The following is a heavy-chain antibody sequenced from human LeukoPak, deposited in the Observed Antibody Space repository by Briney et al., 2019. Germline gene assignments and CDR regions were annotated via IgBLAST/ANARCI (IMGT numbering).Heavy chain of an antibody. D-gene: IGHD5-24*01. Sequence: SVKVSCKASGYTFTSYAMNWVRQAPGQGLEWMGGIIPIFGTANYAQKFQGRVTITADKSTSTAYMELSSLRSEDTAVYYCASTRDGYNLVYWGQGTLVTVSS. J-gene: IGHJ4*02. CDR3: ASTRDGYNLVY. CDR2: IIPIFGTA. CDR1: GYTFTSYA. V-gene: IGHV1-69*06.